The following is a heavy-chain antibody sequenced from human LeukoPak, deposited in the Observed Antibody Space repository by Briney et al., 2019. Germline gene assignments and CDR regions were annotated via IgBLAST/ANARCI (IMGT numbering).Heavy chain of an antibody. D-gene: IGHD6-13*01. CDR3: ARDPHYSSSWYDSPYFDY. J-gene: IGHJ4*02. CDR1: GFTFSSYS. V-gene: IGHV3-21*01. Sequence: GGSLRLSCAASGFTFSSYSMNWVRQAPGKGLEWVSSISSSSSYIYYADSVKGRFTISRDNAKNSLYLQMNSLRAEDTAVYYCARDPHYSSSWYDSPYFDYWGQGTLVTVSS. CDR2: ISSSSSYI.